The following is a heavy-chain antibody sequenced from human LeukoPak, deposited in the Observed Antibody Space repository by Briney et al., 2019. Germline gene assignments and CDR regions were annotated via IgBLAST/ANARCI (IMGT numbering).Heavy chain of an antibody. CDR2: IYYSGRA. Sequence: SETLSLTCTVSGGAISNYDWSWIRQPPGKGLEWLGYIYYSGRATYKLPLKSTVTISVDTSKNQFSLKLSSVTAADRAVYYCARNGSNWSNDYYHGVDVWGQGTTVTVSS. CDR3: ARNGSNWSNDYYHGVDV. D-gene: IGHD4-11*01. CDR1: GGAISNYD. V-gene: IGHV4-59*01. J-gene: IGHJ6*02.